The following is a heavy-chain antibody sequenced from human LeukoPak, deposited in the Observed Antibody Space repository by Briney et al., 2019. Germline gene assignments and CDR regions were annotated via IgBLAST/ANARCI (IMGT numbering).Heavy chain of an antibody. CDR1: GYTFTSYY. J-gene: IGHJ4*02. CDR3: ARDQSGVPLDY. V-gene: IGHV1-46*01. D-gene: IGHD1-26*01. CDR2: INPSGGST. Sequence: ASVKVSCKASGYTFTSYYMRWVRQAPGQGLEWMGIINPSGGSTSYAQKFQGRVTMTRDTSTSTVYMELSSLRSEDTAVYYCARDQSGVPLDYWGQGTLVTVSS.